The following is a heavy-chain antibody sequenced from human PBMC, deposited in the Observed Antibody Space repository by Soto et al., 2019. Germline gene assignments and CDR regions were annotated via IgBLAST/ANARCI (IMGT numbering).Heavy chain of an antibody. D-gene: IGHD1-1*01. V-gene: IGHV4-31*03. CDR2: IYYSGTT. CDR1: GASISSGGYY. J-gene: IGHJ6*02. Sequence: SETLSLTCTVSGASISSGGYYSWIRQHPGKDLEWIGYIYYSGTTYYNPSLKSRVSISIDTSNNQFSLRLSSVTAADTAVYYCARDWRHNWDDGGYYYYAMDVWGQGTTVTVYS. CDR3: ARDWRHNWDDGGYYYYAMDV.